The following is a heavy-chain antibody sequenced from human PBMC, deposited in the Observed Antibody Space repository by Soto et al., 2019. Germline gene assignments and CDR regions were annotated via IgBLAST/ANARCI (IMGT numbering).Heavy chain of an antibody. D-gene: IGHD4-17*01. CDR1: GGSISSGDYY. CDR2: IYYSGST. Sequence: TLSLTCTVSGGSISSGDYYWSWIRQPPGKGLEWIGYIYYSGSTYYNPSLKSRVTISVDTSKNQFSLKLSSVTAADTAVYYCARATYGDYNWFDPWGQGTLVTVSS. V-gene: IGHV4-30-4*01. CDR3: ARATYGDYNWFDP. J-gene: IGHJ5*02.